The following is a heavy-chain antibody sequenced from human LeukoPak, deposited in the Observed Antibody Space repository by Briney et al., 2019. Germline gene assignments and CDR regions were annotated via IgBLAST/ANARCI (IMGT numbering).Heavy chain of an antibody. CDR1: GYTFTSYD. J-gene: IGHJ5*02. Sequence: GASVKVSCTASGYTFTSYDINWVRQATGQGLEWMGWMNPNSGNTGYAQKFQGRVTMTRNTSISTAYMELSSLRSEGTAVYYCARAGRGNFHRRSIAAAGGGGWFDPWGQGTLVTVSS. CDR2: MNPNSGNT. V-gene: IGHV1-8*01. D-gene: IGHD6-13*01. CDR3: ARAGRGNFHRRSIAAAGGGGWFDP.